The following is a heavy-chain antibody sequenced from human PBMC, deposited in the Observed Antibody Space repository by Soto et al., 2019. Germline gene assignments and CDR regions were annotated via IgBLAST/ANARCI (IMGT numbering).Heavy chain of an antibody. CDR2: TKNKPNTYTT. CDR1: GFTFTDHY. V-gene: IGHV3-72*01. Sequence: GGTLRLSCLASGFTFTDHYMDWGRQAPGTGLEWIARTKNKPNTYTTTYAASVKGRFTISRDDSESSLYLQMNNLKTEDAAVYYCAREIRRDYYYYYPLDVWGQGTTVTVSS. J-gene: IGHJ6*02. CDR3: AREIRRDYYYYYPLDV.